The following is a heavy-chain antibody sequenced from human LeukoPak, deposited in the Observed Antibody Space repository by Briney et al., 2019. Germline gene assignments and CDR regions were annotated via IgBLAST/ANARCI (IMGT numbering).Heavy chain of an antibody. D-gene: IGHD3-9*01. CDR1: GYTFTSDD. J-gene: IGHJ6*02. Sequence: ASVKVSCKAPGYTFTSDDINWVRQSTGQGREWMGWMNPNSGNTGFAQNFQGRVTMTTNTSISTAYMEMSSLRSEDTAVYYCARGRETLTGRYYYSGMDVWGQGTTVTASS. CDR2: MNPNSGNT. CDR3: ARGRETLTGRYYYSGMDV. V-gene: IGHV1-8*01.